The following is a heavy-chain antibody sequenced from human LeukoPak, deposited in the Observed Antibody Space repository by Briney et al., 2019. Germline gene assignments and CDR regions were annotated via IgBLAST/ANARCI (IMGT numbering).Heavy chain of an antibody. J-gene: IGHJ4*02. V-gene: IGHV3-23*01. CDR1: GFTFSTYA. CDR3: AKSSPRVVVTAARDPSFDY. Sequence: PGGSLRLSCAASGFTFSTYAMGWVRQAPGKGLECVSTNSGIGGSTYYADSVKGRFTISRNNSKNTLCLQMNSLRVEDTAVYYCAKSSPRVVVTAARDPSFDYWGQGTLVTVSS. D-gene: IGHD2-21*02. CDR2: NSGIGGST.